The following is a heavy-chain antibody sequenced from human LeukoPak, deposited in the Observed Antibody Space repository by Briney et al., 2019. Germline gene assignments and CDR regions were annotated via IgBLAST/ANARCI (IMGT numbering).Heavy chain of an antibody. Sequence: GGSLRLSCAASGFTFSSYAMTWVRQAPGKGLEWVSGISGSGGSTYYADSVKGRFTISRDNSKKSLYLQMNSLRAEDSAVYYCATDRDGYRKNWYRFHYWGQGTRVAVSS. CDR3: ATDRDGYRKNWYRFHY. J-gene: IGHJ4*02. CDR1: GFTFSSYA. CDR2: ISGSGGST. V-gene: IGHV3-23*01. D-gene: IGHD5-24*01.